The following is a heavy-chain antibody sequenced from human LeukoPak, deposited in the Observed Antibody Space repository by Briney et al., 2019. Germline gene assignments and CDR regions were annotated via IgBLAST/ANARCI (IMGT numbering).Heavy chain of an antibody. CDR1: GGSISSYY. Sequence: SETLSLTCAVYGGSISSYYWSWIRQPPGKGLEWIGYIYYSGSTNYNPSLKSRVTISVDTSKNQFSLKLSSVTAADTAVYYCARHSYCSSTSCYPYYFDYWGQGTLVTVSS. V-gene: IGHV4-59*08. D-gene: IGHD2-2*01. J-gene: IGHJ4*02. CDR3: ARHSYCSSTSCYPYYFDY. CDR2: IYYSGST.